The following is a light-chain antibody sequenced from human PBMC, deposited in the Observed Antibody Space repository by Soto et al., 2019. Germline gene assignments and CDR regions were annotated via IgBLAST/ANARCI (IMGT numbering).Light chain of an antibody. Sequence: QSALTQPASVSGSPGQSITISCTGTSSDIGGYKYVSWYQQHPGIAPKLMIYEVSNRPSGVSNRFSGSKSGNTASLTISGPQAEDEADYYCCSYTRRSTRVFGGGTKVTVL. CDR3: CSYTRRSTRV. CDR2: EVS. V-gene: IGLV2-14*01. CDR1: SSDIGGYKY. J-gene: IGLJ2*01.